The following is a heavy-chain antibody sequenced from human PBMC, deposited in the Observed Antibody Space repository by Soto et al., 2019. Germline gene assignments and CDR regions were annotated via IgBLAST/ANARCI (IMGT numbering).Heavy chain of an antibody. Sequence: KTSETLSLTCSVSGYSVSSSDYYWAWIRQPPGKGLEWIGSMLYSGLTYYNPSLKSRVTLSVDTSKNQFSVRLNSVTASDTAVYYGAPLSVSLSGPYGIHVWGQGTTVTVSS. CDR2: MLYSGLT. V-gene: IGHV4-39*01. CDR1: GYSVSSSDYY. CDR3: APLSVSLSGPYGIHV. J-gene: IGHJ6*02. D-gene: IGHD2-15*01.